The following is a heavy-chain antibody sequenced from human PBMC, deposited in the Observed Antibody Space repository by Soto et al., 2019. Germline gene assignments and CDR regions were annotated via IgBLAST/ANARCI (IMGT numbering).Heavy chain of an antibody. V-gene: IGHV1-18*01. CDR2: ISPHKGDT. D-gene: IGHD3-10*01. CDR3: ARDLDGSGSYFTNY. Sequence: ASVKVSCKTSGYTFSSIGISWVRQAPGQGLEWMGWISPHKGDTYYAQRLQGRVTMTTDTSTSTAYMEPRSLRSDDTAVYFCARDLDGSGSYFTNYWGQGTLVTVSS. CDR1: GYTFSSIG. J-gene: IGHJ4*02.